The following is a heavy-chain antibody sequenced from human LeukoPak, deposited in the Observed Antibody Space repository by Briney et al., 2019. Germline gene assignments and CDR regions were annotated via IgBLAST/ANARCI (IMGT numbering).Heavy chain of an antibody. CDR2: ISYDGSNK. Sequence: PGGSLRLSCAASGFTFSSYAMHWVRQAPGKGLEWVAVISYDGSNKYYADSVKGRFTISRDNSKNTLYLQMNSLRAEDTAVYYCAKASEPWELPVGMDVWGQGTTVTVSS. V-gene: IGHV3-30-3*01. D-gene: IGHD1-26*01. CDR1: GFTFSSYA. CDR3: AKASEPWELPVGMDV. J-gene: IGHJ6*02.